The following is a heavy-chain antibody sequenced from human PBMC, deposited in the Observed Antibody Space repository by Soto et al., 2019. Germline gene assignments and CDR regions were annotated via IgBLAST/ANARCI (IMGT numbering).Heavy chain of an antibody. Sequence: QVQLVQSGAEVKNPGSSVKVSCKASGGTFSSYTISWVRQAPGQGLEWMGRIIPILGIANYAQKFQGRVTITADKSTSTAYMELISLRSEDTAVYYCARDCSGGSCYPNWFDPWGQGTLVTVSS. J-gene: IGHJ5*02. V-gene: IGHV1-69*08. CDR2: IIPILGIA. CDR3: ARDCSGGSCYPNWFDP. CDR1: GGTFSSYT. D-gene: IGHD2-15*01.